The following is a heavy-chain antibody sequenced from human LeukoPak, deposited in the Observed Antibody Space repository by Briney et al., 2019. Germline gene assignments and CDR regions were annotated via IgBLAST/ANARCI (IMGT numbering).Heavy chain of an antibody. V-gene: IGHV3-23*01. CDR2: ISGSGGST. D-gene: IGHD3-3*01. CDR1: GFTIGIYA. J-gene: IGHJ6*03. CDR3: TTVSLTPIYDFWSGNYYYYYMDV. Sequence: PGGSLRLSCAASGFTIGIYAMSWVRQAPGKGLEWVSGISGSGGSTYSADSVKGRFTISRDNSKNTLYLQMNSLRAEDTAVYYCTTVSLTPIYDFWSGNYYYYYMDVWGKGTTVTVSS.